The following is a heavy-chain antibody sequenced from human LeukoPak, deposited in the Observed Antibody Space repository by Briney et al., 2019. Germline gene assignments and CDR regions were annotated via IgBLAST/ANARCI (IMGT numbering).Heavy chain of an antibody. CDR1: GGSISSSNW. Sequence: SGTLSLTCAVSGGSISSSNWWSWVRQPLGKGLEWIGEIYHGGSTNYNPSLKSRVTISVDKSKNQFSLKLSSVTAADTAVYYCARAPGYSSSWYYFDYWGQGTLVTVSS. D-gene: IGHD6-13*01. CDR2: IYHGGST. V-gene: IGHV4-4*02. CDR3: ARAPGYSSSWYYFDY. J-gene: IGHJ4*02.